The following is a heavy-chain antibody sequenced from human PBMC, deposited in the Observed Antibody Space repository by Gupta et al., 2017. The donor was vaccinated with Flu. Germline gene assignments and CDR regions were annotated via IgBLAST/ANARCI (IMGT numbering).Heavy chain of an antibody. CDR2: IYYSGGT. J-gene: IGHJ6*02. CDR3: ARDRGSFLNYFYYYGMDV. D-gene: IGHD1-26*01. V-gene: IGHV4-59*01. Sequence: IRQPPGKGLEWIGFIYYSGGTYYNPSLKSRVTMSIDTSKNQFSLMLSSVTAADTAVYYCARDRGSFLNYFYYYGMDVWGQGTTVTVSS.